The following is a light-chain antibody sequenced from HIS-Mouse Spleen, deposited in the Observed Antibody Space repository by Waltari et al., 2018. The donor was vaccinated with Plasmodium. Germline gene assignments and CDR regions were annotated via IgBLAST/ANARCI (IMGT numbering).Light chain of an antibody. Sequence: EIVMTHSPPTLSVSPGQRPTLSCRASQSFSSYLAWYQQKPGKAPRLLIYGASTRHTGIPARFSGSGSGTEFTLTISSLQSEDFAVYYCQQYNSWSFTFGPGTKVDIK. V-gene: IGKV3-15*01. CDR2: GAS. CDR1: QSFSSY. J-gene: IGKJ3*01. CDR3: QQYNSWSFT.